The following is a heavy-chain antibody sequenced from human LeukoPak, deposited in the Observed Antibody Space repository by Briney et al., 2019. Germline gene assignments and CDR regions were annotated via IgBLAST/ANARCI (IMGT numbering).Heavy chain of an antibody. D-gene: IGHD3-22*01. CDR3: ARVRIDSYDSSGYYYDAYDI. V-gene: IGHV3-48*02. J-gene: IGHJ3*02. CDR1: GFSFSGYS. CDR2: ISRCCCTI. Sequence: GGSLTLSCAASGFSFSGYSMNWVRQAPGKGREWVSYISRCCCTISNADSVKGRFTPSRDNAKKSLFLQMNSLRDEDTAVYYCARVRIDSYDSSGYYYDAYDIWGQGTMVTVSS.